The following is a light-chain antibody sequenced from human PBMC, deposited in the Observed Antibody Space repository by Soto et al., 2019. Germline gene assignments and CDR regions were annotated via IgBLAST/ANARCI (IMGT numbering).Light chain of an antibody. V-gene: IGKV1-39*01. CDR1: QSISSY. J-gene: IGKJ4*01. CDR3: QQSYSTPDT. CDR2: AAS. Sequence: DIQMTQSPSSLSASVGDRVTITCRASQSISSYLNWYQQKPGKAPKLLIYAASSLQSGVPSRFSCSVSGTDFTLTISSLQPEDFATYYCQQSYSTPDTFGGGTKVEIK.